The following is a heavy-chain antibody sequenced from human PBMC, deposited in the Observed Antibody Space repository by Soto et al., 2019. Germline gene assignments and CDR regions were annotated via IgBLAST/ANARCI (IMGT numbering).Heavy chain of an antibody. CDR2: IGTAGDT. D-gene: IGHD3-16*01. Sequence: EVQLVESGGGLVQPGGSLRLSCAASGFTFSSYDMHWVRQATGKGLEWVSAIGTAGDTYYPGSVKGRFTISRENAKNSLYLQMNSLRAGDTAVYYCARAGFGSPFDYWGQGTLLTVSS. CDR3: ARAGFGSPFDY. J-gene: IGHJ4*02. CDR1: GFTFSSYD. V-gene: IGHV3-13*01.